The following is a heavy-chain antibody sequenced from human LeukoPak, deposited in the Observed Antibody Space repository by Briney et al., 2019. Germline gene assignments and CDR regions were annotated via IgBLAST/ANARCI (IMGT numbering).Heavy chain of an antibody. D-gene: IGHD2-2*01. CDR1: GFTFSSYA. J-gene: IGHJ6*02. CDR3: AKDYCSSTSCYYYYYYGMDV. V-gene: IGHV3-23*01. CDR2: ISGSGGST. Sequence: GGSLRLSCAASGFTFSSYAMSWVRQAPGKGLEWVSAISGSGGSTYYADSVKGRFTISRDNSKNTLYPQMNSLRAEDTAVYYCAKDYCSSTSCYYYYYYGMDVWGQGTTVTVSS.